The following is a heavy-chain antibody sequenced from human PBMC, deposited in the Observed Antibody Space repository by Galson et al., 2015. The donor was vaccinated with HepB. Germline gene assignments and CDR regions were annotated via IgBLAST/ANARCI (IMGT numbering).Heavy chain of an antibody. J-gene: IGHJ4*02. D-gene: IGHD3-10*01. CDR3: AKDMGWFGELLGYFDY. Sequence: SLRLPCAASGFTFSSYGMHWVRQAPGKGLEWVAVISYDGSNKYYADSVKGRFTISRDNSKNTLYLQMNSLRAEDTAVYYCAKDMGWFGELLGYFDYWGQGTLVTVSS. CDR2: ISYDGSNK. V-gene: IGHV3-30*18. CDR1: GFTFSSYG.